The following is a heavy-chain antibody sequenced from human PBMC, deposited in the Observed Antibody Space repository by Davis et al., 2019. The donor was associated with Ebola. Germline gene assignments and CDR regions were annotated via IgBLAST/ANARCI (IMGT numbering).Heavy chain of an antibody. V-gene: IGHV3-30*04. J-gene: IGHJ5*02. CDR1: GFTFSSYA. D-gene: IGHD6-13*01. CDR3: ARERLAAAGINWFDP. CDR2: ISYDGSNK. Sequence: GESLKISCAASGFTFSSYAMHWVRQAPGKGLEWVAVISYDGSNKHYADSVKGRFTISRDNSKNTLYLQMNSLRAEDTAVYYCARERLAAAGINWFDPWGQGTLVTVSS.